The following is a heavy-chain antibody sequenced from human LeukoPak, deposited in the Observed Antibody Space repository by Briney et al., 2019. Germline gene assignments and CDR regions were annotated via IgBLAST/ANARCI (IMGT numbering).Heavy chain of an antibody. V-gene: IGHV3-48*03. CDR1: GFKFNDYD. CDR2: IGSSGDSST. CDR3: VRNIGEWDTVACPSWFDP. Sequence: PGGSLRLSCEPSGFKFNDYDINWVRQSPGKGLEWLSSIGSSGDSSTYYADSIKGRFTISRDNAKETVTLYLNGLRVEDTAVYYRVRNIGEWDTVACPSWFDPWGQGTLVTVSS. J-gene: IGHJ5*02. D-gene: IGHD2-15*01.